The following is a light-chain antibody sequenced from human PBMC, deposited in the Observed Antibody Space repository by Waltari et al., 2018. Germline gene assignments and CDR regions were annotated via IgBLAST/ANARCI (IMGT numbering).Light chain of an antibody. CDR2: SNN. CDR3: AAWDDSLNGFYV. J-gene: IGLJ1*01. V-gene: IGLV1-44*01. CDR1: SSNIGSNT. Sequence: QSVLTQPPSASGTPGQRVTISCSGSSSNIGSNTVNWYQQLPGTAPELLIYSNNRGPSGVPDRFSGSKSGTSASLAISGLQSEDEADYYCAAWDDSLNGFYVFGTGTKVTVL.